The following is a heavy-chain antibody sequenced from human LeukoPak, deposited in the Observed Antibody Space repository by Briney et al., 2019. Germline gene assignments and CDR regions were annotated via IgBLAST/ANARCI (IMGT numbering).Heavy chain of an antibody. CDR3: ARVYYSNSYDYWYFDL. V-gene: IGHV4-59*01. J-gene: IGHJ2*01. CDR1: GGSIRSYY. Sequence: SETLSLTCTVSGGSIRSYYWSWIRQPPGKGLEWIGYIYYSGSTNYNPSLKSRVTISVDTSKNQFSLKLTSVTAADTAVYYCARVYYSNSYDYWYFDLWGRGTLVTVSS. D-gene: IGHD6-13*01. CDR2: IYYSGST.